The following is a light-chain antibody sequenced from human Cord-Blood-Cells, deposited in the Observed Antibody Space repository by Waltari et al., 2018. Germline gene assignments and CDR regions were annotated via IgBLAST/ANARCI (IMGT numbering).Light chain of an antibody. CDR2: AAS. J-gene: IGKJ3*01. V-gene: IGKV1-39*01. CDR1: KSISSY. CDR3: QQSYSTPFT. Sequence: DIQMTQSPSSLSASVGERVTITCRASKSISSYLNWYQQKPGKASKLLIYAASSLQRGVPSRFSGSASGTDFTLTISSLQPEDFATYDCQQSYSTPFTFGPGTKVDI.